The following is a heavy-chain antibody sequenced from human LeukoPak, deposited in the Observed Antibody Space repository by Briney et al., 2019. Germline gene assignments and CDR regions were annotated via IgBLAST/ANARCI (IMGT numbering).Heavy chain of an antibody. Sequence: GGSLRLSCAASGFTFSSYAMSWLRQAPGKGLEWVSGISGSGGRTYYADSVKGRFTISRDNSKNTLYLQMNSLRAEDTAVYYCATVDVIVATIYFDYWGQGTLVTVSS. V-gene: IGHV3-23*01. CDR1: GFTFSSYA. J-gene: IGHJ4*02. CDR2: ISGSGGRT. D-gene: IGHD5-12*01. CDR3: ATVDVIVATIYFDY.